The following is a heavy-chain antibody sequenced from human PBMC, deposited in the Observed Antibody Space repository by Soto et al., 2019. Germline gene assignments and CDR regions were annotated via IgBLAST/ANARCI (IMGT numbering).Heavy chain of an antibody. V-gene: IGHV1-2*02. CDR2: INPNSGGT. CDR1: GYTFTGYY. Sequence: VASVKVSCKASGYTFTGYYMHWVRQAPGQGLEWMGWINPNSGGTNYAQKFQGRVTMTRDTSIGTAYMELSRLRSDDTAVYYCARSRRSGYSGYSDYWGQGTLVTVSS. D-gene: IGHD5-12*01. J-gene: IGHJ4*02. CDR3: ARSRRSGYSGYSDY.